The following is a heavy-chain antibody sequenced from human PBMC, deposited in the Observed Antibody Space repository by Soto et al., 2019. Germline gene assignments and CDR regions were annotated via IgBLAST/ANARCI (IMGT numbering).Heavy chain of an antibody. CDR2: IYWDDDK. D-gene: IGHD5-12*01. CDR3: AHIDPEIVTVGGHGGFDY. Sequence: QITLKESGPTLVRPPQTLTLTCTFSGFSLTSGVGVGWIRQPPGKALEWLALIYWDDDKRYSPYLKNRLTITKATLKNQVVLTMTNVGPVDTATYFCAHIDPEIVTVGGHGGFDYWGQGTLVTVSS. V-gene: IGHV2-5*02. CDR1: GFSLTSGVG. J-gene: IGHJ4*02.